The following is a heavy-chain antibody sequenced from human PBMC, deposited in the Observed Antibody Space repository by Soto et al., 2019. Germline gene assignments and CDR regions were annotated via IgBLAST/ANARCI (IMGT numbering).Heavy chain of an antibody. CDR2: MYNTAST. J-gene: IGHJ6*02. CDR3: ARDLWGYCGTDCYPLDV. CDR1: GGSISGYY. Sequence: SETLSLTCTVSGGSISGYYWSWIRQPPGKGLEWIGYMYNTASTVYNPSFKSRVTISVDTSKIQFSLKLNSVTAADTAVYYCARDLWGYCGTDCYPLDVWGQGTTVTVSS. D-gene: IGHD2-21*02. V-gene: IGHV4-59*01.